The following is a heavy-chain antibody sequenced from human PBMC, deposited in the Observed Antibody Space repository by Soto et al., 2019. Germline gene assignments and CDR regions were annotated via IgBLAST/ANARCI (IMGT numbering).Heavy chain of an antibody. J-gene: IGHJ2*01. D-gene: IGHD2-15*01. CDR1: GGTFSSYA. CDR2: IIPIFGTA. V-gene: IGHV1-69*13. Sequence: SVKVSCKASGGTFSSYAISWVRQAPGQGLEWMGGIIPIFGTANYAQKFQGRVTITADESTSTSYMELSSLRSEDTAVYYCADGRGGSCNWSFDLWGRGTLVTVSS. CDR3: ADGRGGSCNWSFDL.